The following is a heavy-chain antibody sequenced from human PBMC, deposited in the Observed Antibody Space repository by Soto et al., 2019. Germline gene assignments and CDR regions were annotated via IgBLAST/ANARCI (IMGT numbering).Heavy chain of an antibody. CDR2: IYYSGST. Sequence: NPSETLSLTCTVSGGSVSSGSYYWSWIRQPPGKGLEWIGYIYYSGSTNYNPSLKSRVTISVDTSKNQFSLKLSTVTAADTAVYYCARYSSRRYYFDYWGQGTLVTVSS. CDR3: ARYSSRRYYFDY. D-gene: IGHD6-13*01. J-gene: IGHJ4*02. V-gene: IGHV4-61*01. CDR1: GGSVSSGSYY.